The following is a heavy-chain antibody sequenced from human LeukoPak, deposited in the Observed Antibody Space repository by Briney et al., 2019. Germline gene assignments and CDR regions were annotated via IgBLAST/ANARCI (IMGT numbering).Heavy chain of an antibody. J-gene: IGHJ4*02. CDR3: ARSAAMVRGVIFFDY. CDR2: INHSGST. CDR1: GGSFSGYY. V-gene: IGHV4-34*01. Sequence: PSETLSLTCAVYGGSFSGYYWSWIRQPPGKGLEWIGEINHSGSTNYNPSLKSRVTISVDTSKNQFSLKLSSVTAADTAVYYCARSAAMVRGVIFFDYWGQGTLVTVSS. D-gene: IGHD3-10*01.